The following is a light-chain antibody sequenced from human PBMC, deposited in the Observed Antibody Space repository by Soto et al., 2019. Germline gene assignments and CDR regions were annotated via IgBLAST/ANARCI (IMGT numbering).Light chain of an antibody. V-gene: IGKV3-20*01. CDR2: AAS. J-gene: IGKJ4*01. Sequence: EIVLTQSPGTLSLSPGESATLSCRASQSIRSSYLAWYQQKPGQAPRLLIFAASTRATGIPDRFSAWGSGTDFILTISGLEPEDFAVYFCQQYGSSPLTFGGGTRVEIE. CDR1: QSIRSSY. CDR3: QQYGSSPLT.